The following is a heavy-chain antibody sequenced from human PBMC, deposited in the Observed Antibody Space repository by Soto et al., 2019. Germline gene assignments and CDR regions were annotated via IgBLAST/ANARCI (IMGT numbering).Heavy chain of an antibody. V-gene: IGHV4-61*08. CDR1: GGSVSSAGYY. J-gene: IGHJ6*02. CDR2: ISYSGST. CDR3: ARDRFYSGLDV. Sequence: SETLSLTCTVSGGSVSSAGYYWSWIRQPPGKGLEWIGHISYSGSTNYNPSLKSRITISVDTSKNQFSLKLSSVTAADTAGYYCARDRFYSGLDVWGQGTTVTVSS.